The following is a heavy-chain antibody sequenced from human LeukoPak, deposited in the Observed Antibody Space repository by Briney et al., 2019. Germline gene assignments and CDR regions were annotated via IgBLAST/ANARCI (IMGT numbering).Heavy chain of an antibody. D-gene: IGHD6-19*01. CDR3: ARDVAGRGFGY. CDR2: IYCSGST. Sequence: SETLSLTCAVYGGSFSGYYWSWIRQHPGKGLEWIGYIYCSGSTYYNPSLKSRVTISVDTSKNQFSLKLSSVTAADTAVYYCARDVAGRGFGYWGQGTLVTVSS. CDR1: GGSFSGYY. J-gene: IGHJ4*02. V-gene: IGHV4-31*11.